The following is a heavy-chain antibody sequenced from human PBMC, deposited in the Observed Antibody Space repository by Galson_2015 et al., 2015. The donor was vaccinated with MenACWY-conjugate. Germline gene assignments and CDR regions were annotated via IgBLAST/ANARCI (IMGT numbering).Heavy chain of an antibody. J-gene: IGHJ4*02. Sequence: SLRLSCAASGFTFSSYNMNWVRQAPGKGLEWLSYISDSGHTIYYADSVKGRFTITRDNAKNSLYLQIDSLRAEDTAVYYSARDGGTYSSADYWGQGTLISVSS. CDR1: GFTFSSYN. V-gene: IGHV3-48*03. D-gene: IGHD1-26*01. CDR2: ISDSGHTI. CDR3: ARDGGTYSSADY.